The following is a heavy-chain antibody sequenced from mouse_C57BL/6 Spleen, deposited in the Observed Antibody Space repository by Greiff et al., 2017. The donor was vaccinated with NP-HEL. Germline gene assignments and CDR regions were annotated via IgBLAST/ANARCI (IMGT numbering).Heavy chain of an antibody. J-gene: IGHJ4*01. V-gene: IGHV1-4*01. CDR1: GYTFTSYT. CDR2: INPSSGYT. CDR3: ARATHDYDVGYYAMDY. Sequence: QVQLQQSGAELARPGASVKMSCKASGYTFTSYTMHWVKQRPGQGLEWIGYINPSSGYTKYNQKFKDKATLTADKSSSTAYMQLSSLTSEDSAVYYCARATHDYDVGYYAMDYWGQGTSVTVSS. D-gene: IGHD2-4*01.